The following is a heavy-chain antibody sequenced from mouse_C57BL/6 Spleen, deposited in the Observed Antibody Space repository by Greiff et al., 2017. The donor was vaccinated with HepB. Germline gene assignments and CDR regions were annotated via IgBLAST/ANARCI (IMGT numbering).Heavy chain of an antibody. J-gene: IGHJ2*01. V-gene: IGHV1-82*01. CDR1: GYAFSSSW. D-gene: IGHD1-1*01. CDR2: IYPGDGDT. CDR3: ARPDYYGSSYDYFDY. Sequence: QVQLKQSGPELVKPGASVKISCKASGYAFSSSWMNWVKQRPGKGLEWIGRIYPGDGDTNYNGKFKGKATLTADKSSSTAYMQLSSLTSEDSAVYFCARPDYYGSSYDYFDYWGQGTTLTVSS.